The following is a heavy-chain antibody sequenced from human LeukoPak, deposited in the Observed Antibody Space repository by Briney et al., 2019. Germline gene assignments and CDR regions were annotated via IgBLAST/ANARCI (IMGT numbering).Heavy chain of an antibody. V-gene: IGHV3-23*01. Sequence: GGSLRLSCAASGFTFSSYAISWVRQAPGKGLEWVSAISGSGGSTYYADSVKGRFTISRDNSKNTLYLQMNSLRAEDTAVYYCAKDGSLLLTFDYWGQGTLVTVSS. CDR2: ISGSGGST. CDR3: AKDGSLLLTFDY. J-gene: IGHJ4*02. D-gene: IGHD3-10*01. CDR1: GFTFSSYA.